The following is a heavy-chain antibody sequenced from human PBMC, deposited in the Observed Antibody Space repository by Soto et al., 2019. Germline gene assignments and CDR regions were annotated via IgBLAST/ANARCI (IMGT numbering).Heavy chain of an antibody. CDR2: IYYSGST. Sequence: PEETLSLTCTVSGGSISSSSYYWGWIRQPPGKGLEWIGSIYYSGSTYYNPSLKSRVTISVDTSKNQFSLKLSSVTAADTAVYYCARLSYPVTSDYWGQGTLVTVSS. D-gene: IGHD4-4*01. V-gene: IGHV4-39*01. CDR1: GGSISSSSYY. CDR3: ARLSYPVTSDY. J-gene: IGHJ4*02.